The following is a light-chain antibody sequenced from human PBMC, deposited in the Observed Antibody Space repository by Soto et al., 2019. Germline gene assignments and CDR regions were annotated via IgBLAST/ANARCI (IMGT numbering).Light chain of an antibody. CDR2: DAS. CDR3: QQRTNWPLT. CDR1: QSVGSS. J-gene: IGKJ4*01. V-gene: IGKV3-11*01. Sequence: EIVLTQSPATLSLSPGERATLSCRASQSVGSSLAWYQQKPGQAPRLLIYDASTRATDIPARFSGSGSGTDFTLTISSLEPEDFAVYYCQQRTNWPLTFGGGTKVEIK.